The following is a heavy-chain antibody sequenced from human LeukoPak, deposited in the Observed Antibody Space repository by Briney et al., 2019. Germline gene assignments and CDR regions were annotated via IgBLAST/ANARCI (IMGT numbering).Heavy chain of an antibody. CDR1: GYSISSGYY. D-gene: IGHD6-25*01. Sequence: SETLSLTCTVSGYSISSGYYWGWIRQPPGKGLEWIGSIYHSGSTYYNPSLKSRVTISVDTSKNQFSLKLSSVTAADTAVYYCARDRKKGIAAPVLRYYYYMDVWGKGTTVTISS. CDR2: IYHSGST. V-gene: IGHV4-38-2*02. J-gene: IGHJ6*03. CDR3: ARDRKKGIAAPVLRYYYYMDV.